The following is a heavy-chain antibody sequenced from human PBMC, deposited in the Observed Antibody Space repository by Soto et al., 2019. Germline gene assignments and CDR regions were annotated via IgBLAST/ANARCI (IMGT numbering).Heavy chain of an antibody. Sequence: ASVKVSCKASGYTFTSYGISWVRQAPGQGLEWMGWISAYNGNTNYAQKLQGRVTMTTDTSTSTAYMELRSLRSDDTAVYYCARDYYDILTGYYSHWGQGTLVTVSS. CDR1: GYTFTSYG. CDR2: ISAYNGNT. J-gene: IGHJ4*02. D-gene: IGHD3-9*01. V-gene: IGHV1-18*01. CDR3: ARDYYDILTGYYSH.